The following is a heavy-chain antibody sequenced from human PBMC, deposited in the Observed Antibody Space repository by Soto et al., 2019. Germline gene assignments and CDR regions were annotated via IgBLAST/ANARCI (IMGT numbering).Heavy chain of an antibody. J-gene: IGHJ4*02. Sequence: QVQLVQSGAEVKKPGASVKVSCTASGYTFTSLDINWVREASGQGFEWMGWMSPNSGNTGYAQKFQDRVTKTRDTSTNTAYLELSSLRSEDTAIYYCARGVNAGVDYWCQGTLVTVSS. CDR3: ARGVNAGVDY. CDR1: GYTFTSLD. V-gene: IGHV1-8*01. CDR2: MSPNSGNT. D-gene: IGHD7-27*01.